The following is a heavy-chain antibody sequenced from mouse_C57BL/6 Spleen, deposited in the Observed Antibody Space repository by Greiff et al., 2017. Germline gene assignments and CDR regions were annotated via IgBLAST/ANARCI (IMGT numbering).Heavy chain of an antibody. Sequence: VQLQQPGAELVRPGTSVKLSCKASGYTFTSYWMHWVKQRPGQGLEWIGVIDPSDSYTNYNQKFKGKATLTVDTSSSTAYMQLSSLTSEDSAVYYCARVRGNFPYFDYWGQGTTLTVSS. CDR1: GYTFTSYW. CDR3: ARVRGNFPYFDY. J-gene: IGHJ2*01. D-gene: IGHD2-1*01. V-gene: IGHV1-59*01. CDR2: IDPSDSYT.